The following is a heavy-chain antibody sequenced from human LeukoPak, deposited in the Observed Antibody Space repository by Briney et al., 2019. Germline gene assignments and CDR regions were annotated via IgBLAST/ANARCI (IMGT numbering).Heavy chain of an antibody. CDR3: ARDRPTGSYYSIDY. CDR1: GFTFSSYG. J-gene: IGHJ4*02. CDR2: ISYDGSNK. D-gene: IGHD1-26*01. Sequence: GGSLRLSCAASGFTFSSYGMHWVRQAPGKGLEWVAVISYDGSNKYYADSVKGRFTISRDNSKNTLYLQMNSLRVEDTALYYCARDRPTGSYYSIDYWGQGTLATVSS. V-gene: IGHV3-30*03.